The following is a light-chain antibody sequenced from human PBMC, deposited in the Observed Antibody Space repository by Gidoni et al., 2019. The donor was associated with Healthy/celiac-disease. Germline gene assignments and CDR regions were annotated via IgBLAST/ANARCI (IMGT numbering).Light chain of an antibody. V-gene: IGLV3-1*01. Sequence: SYELTQPPSVSVSPGQTASITCSGDKLGDKYACWYPQKPGQSPVLVIYQDSKRPSGIPVRFSGSNSGNTATLTISGTQAMDEADYYCQAWDSSTAWVFGGGTKLTV. J-gene: IGLJ2*01. CDR1: KLGDKY. CDR3: QAWDSSTAWV. CDR2: QDS.